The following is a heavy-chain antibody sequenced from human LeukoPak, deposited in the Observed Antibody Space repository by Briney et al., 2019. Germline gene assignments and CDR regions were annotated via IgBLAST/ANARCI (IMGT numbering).Heavy chain of an antibody. J-gene: IGHJ6*02. D-gene: IGHD2-2*01. CDR1: GGSFSGYY. V-gene: IGHV4-34*01. CDR3: ARDKYQLLFRRYYYYGMDV. Sequence: SETLSLTCAVYGGSFSGYYWSWIRQPPGKGLEWIGEINHSGSTNYNPSLKSRVTISVDTSKNQFSLKLSSVTAAATAVYYCARDKYQLLFRRYYYYGMDVWGQGTTVTVSS. CDR2: INHSGST.